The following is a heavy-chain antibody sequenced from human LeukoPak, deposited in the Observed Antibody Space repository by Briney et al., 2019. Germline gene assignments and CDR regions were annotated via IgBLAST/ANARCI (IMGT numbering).Heavy chain of an antibody. CDR3: AGDFSNGGNSH. D-gene: IGHD4-23*01. CDR1: GFTFSSYA. Sequence: PGGSLRLSCAASGFTFSSYAMSWVRQAPGKGLEWVSAISGSGGSTYYADSVKGRFTISRDNSKNTLYLQMNSLRPEDTALYYCAGDFSNGGNSHWGQGTLVTVSS. CDR2: ISGSGGST. J-gene: IGHJ4*02. V-gene: IGHV3-23*01.